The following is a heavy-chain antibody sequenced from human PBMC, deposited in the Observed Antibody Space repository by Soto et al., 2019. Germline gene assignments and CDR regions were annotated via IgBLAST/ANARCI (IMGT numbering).Heavy chain of an antibody. J-gene: IGHJ4*02. V-gene: IGHV4-59*01. CDR2: IYYSGST. Sequence: SETLSLTCIVSGGSISGYYWNWIRQSPGKGLEWIGYIYYSGSTNYNPSLKSRVTISVDTSKNQFTLKLSSVTAADTAVYYCARWEYYYDSSGGDHWGQGTLVTVSS. CDR3: ARWEYYYDSSGGDH. D-gene: IGHD3-22*01. CDR1: GGSISGYY.